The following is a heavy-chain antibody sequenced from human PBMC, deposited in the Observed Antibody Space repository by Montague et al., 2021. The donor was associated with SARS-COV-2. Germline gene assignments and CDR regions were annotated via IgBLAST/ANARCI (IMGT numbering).Heavy chain of an antibody. CDR2: FYYTGST. CDR1: DDSTTSSTYY. V-gene: IGHV4-39*02. Sequence: SETLSLTCAASDDSTTSSTYYWAWIRQPPGKGLEWIGSFYYTGSTYYNPSLKSRVTMSVDTSKKHFSLNLNSVTAADTAVYYCARGRSGFFDPLDYWGQGTLVTVSS. J-gene: IGHJ4*02. CDR3: ARGRSGFFDPLDY. D-gene: IGHD3-3*01.